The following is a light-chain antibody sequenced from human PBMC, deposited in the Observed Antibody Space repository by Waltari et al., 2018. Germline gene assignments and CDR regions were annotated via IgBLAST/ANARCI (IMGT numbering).Light chain of an antibody. J-gene: IGLJ2*01. CDR1: SAHSTYP. V-gene: IGLV4-69*01. CDR3: QTWGTGNVV. Sequence: QLVLTQSPSASASLGASVKLTCTLSSAHSTYPIAWPQQQPEKGPRYLMKLNSDGSHSKGDGIPDRFSGSSSGAERYLTISSLQSEDEADYYCQTWGTGNVVFGGGTKLTVL. CDR2: LNSDGSH.